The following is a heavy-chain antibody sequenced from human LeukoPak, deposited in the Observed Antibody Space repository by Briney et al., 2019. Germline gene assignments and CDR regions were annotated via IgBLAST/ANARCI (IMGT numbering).Heavy chain of an antibody. V-gene: IGHV3-23*01. J-gene: IGHJ4*02. Sequence: PGGSLRLSCAASGFTFSSYAMSWVRQAPGEGLEWVSAISGSGGATYYADSVKGRFTISRDNSKNTLYLLMNSLRAEDTAVYYCADGAVGGWYPFDYWGQGTLVTVSS. D-gene: IGHD6-19*01. CDR2: ISGSGGAT. CDR3: ADGAVGGWYPFDY. CDR1: GFTFSSYA.